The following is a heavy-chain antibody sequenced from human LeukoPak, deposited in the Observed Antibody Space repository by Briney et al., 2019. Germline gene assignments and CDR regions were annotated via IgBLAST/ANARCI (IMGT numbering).Heavy chain of an antibody. CDR1: GSPFRNYG. Sequence: PGGSLRLSCAASGSPFRNYGMHWVRQAPGKGLEWVAVISYDGSSKYYVDSVKGRFTISRDNSKNTLYLQMNSLRAEDTAVYYCAKDQFYDSSGYYYYYGMDVWGQGTTVTVSS. CDR3: AKDQFYDSSGYYYYYGMDV. D-gene: IGHD3-22*01. CDR2: ISYDGSSK. V-gene: IGHV3-30*18. J-gene: IGHJ6*02.